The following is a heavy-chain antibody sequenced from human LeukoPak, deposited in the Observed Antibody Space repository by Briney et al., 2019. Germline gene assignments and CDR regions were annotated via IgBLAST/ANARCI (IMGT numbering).Heavy chain of an antibody. D-gene: IGHD3-22*01. V-gene: IGHV1-69*05. CDR2: IIPIFGTA. Sequence: SVKVSCKASGGTFSSYAISWVRQAPGQGLEWMGRIIPIFGTANYAQKFQGGVTITTDESTSTAYMELSSLRSEDTAVYYYARDRNYYDSSGNAFDIWGQGTMVTVSS. CDR3: ARDRNYYDSSGNAFDI. CDR1: GGTFSSYA. J-gene: IGHJ3*02.